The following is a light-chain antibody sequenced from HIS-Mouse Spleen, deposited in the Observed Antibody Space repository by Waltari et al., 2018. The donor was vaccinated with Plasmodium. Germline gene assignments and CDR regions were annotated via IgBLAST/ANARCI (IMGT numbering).Light chain of an antibody. Sequence: SYELTQPPSVSLSPGQTARITCSGDALPNTYAYWYQQKSGQAPVLVIYEDSKRPSGIPERFSGSSSGTMATLTISGAQVEDEADYYCYSTDSSGNHRVFGGGTKLTVL. CDR2: EDS. CDR3: YSTDSSGNHRV. V-gene: IGLV3-10*01. CDR1: ALPNTY. J-gene: IGLJ3*02.